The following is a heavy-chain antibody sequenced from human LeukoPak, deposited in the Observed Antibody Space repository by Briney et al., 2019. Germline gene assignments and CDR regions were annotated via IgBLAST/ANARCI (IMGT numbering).Heavy chain of an antibody. V-gene: IGHV4-31*03. Sequence: SETLSLTCTVSGGSISSGGYYWSWIRQHPGKGLEWIGYIYYSGSTYYNPSLKSRVTISVDTSKNQFSLKLSFVTAADTAVYYCARVGGVEMATIYFDYWGQGTLVTVSS. CDR3: ARVGGVEMATIYFDY. J-gene: IGHJ4*02. D-gene: IGHD5-24*01. CDR1: GGSISSGGYY. CDR2: IYYSGST.